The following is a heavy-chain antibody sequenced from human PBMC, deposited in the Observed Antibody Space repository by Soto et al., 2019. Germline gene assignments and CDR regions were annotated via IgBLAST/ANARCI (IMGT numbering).Heavy chain of an antibody. D-gene: IGHD4-17*01. J-gene: IGHJ5*02. CDR1: GGSFSGYY. CDR2: INHSGST. Sequence: QVQLQQWSAGLLKPSETLSLTCAVYGGSFSGYYWSWIRQPPGKGLEWIGEINHSGSTNYNPSVKSRVTISVDTAKNQFSLKLSSVTAAETAVYYCASYDGENPAWFDPWGQGTQVTVSS. CDR3: ASYDGENPAWFDP. V-gene: IGHV4-34*01.